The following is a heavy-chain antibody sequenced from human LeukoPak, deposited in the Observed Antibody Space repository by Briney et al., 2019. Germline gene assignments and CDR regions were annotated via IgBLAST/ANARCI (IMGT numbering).Heavy chain of an antibody. CDR1: GYTFNRYY. J-gene: IGHJ3*02. CDR2: MNHNSCNT. CDR3: ARGLPDSYYDFWSGYHDAFDI. V-gene: IGHV1-8*03. D-gene: IGHD3-3*01. Sequence: ASVKVSCKASGYTFNRYYINWLRQATGQGLEWVGWMNHNSCNTGYLQKFQGRVTITRHTSISTAYMELSSLRSEDTAVYYCARGLPDSYYDFWSGYHDAFDIWGQGTMVTVSS.